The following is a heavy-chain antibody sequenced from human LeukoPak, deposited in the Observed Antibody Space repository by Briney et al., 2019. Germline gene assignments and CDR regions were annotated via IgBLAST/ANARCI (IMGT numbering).Heavy chain of an antibody. CDR3: ATAHDSSGYIGY. CDR1: GYTLTELS. CDR2: FDPEDGET. V-gene: IGHV1-24*01. Sequence: ASVEVSCKVSGYTLTELSMHWVRQAPGKGLEWMGGFDPEDGETIYAQKFQGRVTMTEDTSTDTAYMELSSLRSEDTAVYYCATAHDSSGYIGYWGQGTLVTVSS. D-gene: IGHD3-22*01. J-gene: IGHJ4*02.